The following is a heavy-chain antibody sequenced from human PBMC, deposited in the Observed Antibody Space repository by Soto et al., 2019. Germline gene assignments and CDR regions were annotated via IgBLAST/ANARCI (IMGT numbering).Heavy chain of an antibody. D-gene: IGHD2-2*01. CDR3: ARLIGFSSTSCYGFDI. Sequence: EALTISCERSVYIFTSYWIGSWRQTPGKGLEWMGIIYPGDSDTRYSPSFQGQVTISADKSISTAYLQWSSLKASDTAMYYCARLIGFSSTSCYGFDIWGQGTMVTVSS. J-gene: IGHJ3*02. V-gene: IGHV5-51*01. CDR1: VYIFTSYW. CDR2: IYPGDSDT.